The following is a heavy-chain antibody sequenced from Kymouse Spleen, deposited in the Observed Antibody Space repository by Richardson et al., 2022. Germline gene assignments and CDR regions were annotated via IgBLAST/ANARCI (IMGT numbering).Heavy chain of an antibody. V-gene: IGHV4-34*01. CDR1: GGSFSGYY. CDR2: INHSGST. Sequence: QVQLQQWGAGLLKPSETLSLTCAVYGGSFSGYYWSWIRQPPGKGLEWIGEINHSGSTNYNPSLKSRVTISVDTSKNQFSLKLSSVTAADTAVYYCARAIAAAHYYYGMDVWGQGTTVTVSS. CDR3: ARAIAAAHYYYGMDV. D-gene: IGHD6-13*01. J-gene: IGHJ6*02.